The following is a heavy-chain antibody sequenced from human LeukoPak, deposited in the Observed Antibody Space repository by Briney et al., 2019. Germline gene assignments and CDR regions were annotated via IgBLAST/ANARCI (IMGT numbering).Heavy chain of an antibody. Sequence: SGTLSLTCNVSGGSISNNYWTWIRQPPGKGLEWIGYVYSTGSTNYNPSLKSRVTISVDTSKNQFSLQLASVTAADTAVYYCARVGGSGSYYTDYWGQGTLVTVSS. CDR1: GGSISNNY. J-gene: IGHJ4*02. CDR3: ARVGGSGSYYTDY. V-gene: IGHV4-59*01. D-gene: IGHD3-10*01. CDR2: VYSTGST.